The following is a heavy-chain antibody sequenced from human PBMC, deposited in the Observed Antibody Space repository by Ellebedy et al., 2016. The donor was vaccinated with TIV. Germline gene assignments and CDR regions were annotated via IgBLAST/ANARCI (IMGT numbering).Heavy chain of an antibody. CDR1: GYTFTGYY. V-gene: IGHV1-46*03. J-gene: IGHJ4*02. CDR3: ARHSLMVSFGGVPDY. CDR2: INPSGTTT. Sequence: AASVKVSCKASGYTFTGYYMHWVRQAPGQGLEWMGLINPSGTTTTFAQKFQGRVTITRDTSASTAYMEPSSLRSEDTAVYYCARHSLMVSFGGVPDYWGQGTLVTVSS. D-gene: IGHD3-16*01.